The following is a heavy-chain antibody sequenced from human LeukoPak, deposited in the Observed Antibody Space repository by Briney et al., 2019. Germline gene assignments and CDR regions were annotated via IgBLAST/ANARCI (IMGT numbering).Heavy chain of an antibody. CDR3: AALYYGSGTY. Sequence: GGSLRLSXVASGFTLNSHEMNWVRQAPGKGLEWISYINSGGSIVYYADSVKGRLTISRDNAKNSLYLQMDSLRAEDTAVYYCAALYYGSGTYWGQGTLVTVSS. J-gene: IGHJ4*02. CDR1: GFTLNSHE. V-gene: IGHV3-48*03. CDR2: INSGGSIV. D-gene: IGHD3-10*01.